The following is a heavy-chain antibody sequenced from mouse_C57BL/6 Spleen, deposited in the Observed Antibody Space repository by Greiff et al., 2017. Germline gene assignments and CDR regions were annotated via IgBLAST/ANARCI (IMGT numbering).Heavy chain of an antibody. CDR2: IDPSDSYT. Sequence: VQLKQPGAELVRPGTSVKLSCKASGYTFTSYWMHRVKQRPGQGLEWIGVIDPSDSYTNYNQKFKGKATLTVDTSSSTAYMQLSSLTSEDSAVYYCARRGYYDYDGYAMDYWGQGTSVTVSS. CDR1: GYTFTSYW. CDR3: ARRGYYDYDGYAMDY. D-gene: IGHD2-4*01. V-gene: IGHV1-59*01. J-gene: IGHJ4*01.